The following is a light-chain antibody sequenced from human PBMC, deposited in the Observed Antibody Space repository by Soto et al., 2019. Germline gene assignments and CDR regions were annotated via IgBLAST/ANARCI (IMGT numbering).Light chain of an antibody. CDR2: DAS. J-gene: IGKJ4*01. CDR3: QQRSNWPLT. CDR1: QSVNFY. Sequence: EILFTQSPATLSFSSGGRANLSRRASQSVNFYLAWYQQKPGQAPRLLISDASNRATGIPARFSGSGSGTDFTLTISSLEPEDFAIYYCQQRSNWPLTFGGGTKVDIK. V-gene: IGKV3-11*01.